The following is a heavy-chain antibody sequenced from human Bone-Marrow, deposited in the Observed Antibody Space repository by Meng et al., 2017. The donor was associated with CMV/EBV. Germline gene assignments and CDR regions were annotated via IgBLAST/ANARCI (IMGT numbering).Heavy chain of an antibody. CDR1: GYSISSGYY. CDR3: ARVRSDYDFWSGYYSVLWYFDY. D-gene: IGHD3-3*01. J-gene: IGHJ4*02. Sequence: SETLSLTCTVSGYSISSGYYWGWIRQPPGKGLEWIGSIYHSGSTYYNPSLKSRVTISVDTSKNQFSLKLSSVTAADTAVYYCARVRSDYDFWSGYYSVLWYFDYWGQGTLVTTSS. CDR2: IYHSGST. V-gene: IGHV4-38-2*02.